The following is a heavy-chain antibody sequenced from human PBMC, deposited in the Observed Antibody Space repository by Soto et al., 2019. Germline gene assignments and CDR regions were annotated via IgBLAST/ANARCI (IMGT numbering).Heavy chain of an antibody. CDR2: IIPIFGSA. Sequence: QVQLVQSGAEVKKPGSSVKVSCKASGGTFSSYTISWVRQAPGQGLEWMGGIIPIFGSANYAQKFQGRVTITADEPTSTAYRELRSLSSEATAVYYCARRYCISTSCHYYGMDVWGQGTTVTVSS. CDR3: ARRYCISTSCHYYGMDV. D-gene: IGHD2-2*01. J-gene: IGHJ6*02. CDR1: GGTFSSYT. V-gene: IGHV1-69*12.